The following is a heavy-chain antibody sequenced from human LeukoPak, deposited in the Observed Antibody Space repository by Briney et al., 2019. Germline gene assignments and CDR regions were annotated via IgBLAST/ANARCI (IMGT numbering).Heavy chain of an antibody. CDR2: INHSGST. D-gene: IGHD2-15*01. J-gene: IGHJ6*03. CDR3: ARRVVGCSGGSCYVSRYYYMDV. V-gene: IGHV4-34*01. CDR1: GGSFSGHY. Sequence: SETLSLTCGVSGGSFSGHYWSWIRQPPGKGLEWIGEINHSGSTNYNPSLKSRVTISVDTSKNQFSLKLSSVTAADTAVYYCARRVVGCSGGSCYVSRYYYMDVWGKGTTVTISS.